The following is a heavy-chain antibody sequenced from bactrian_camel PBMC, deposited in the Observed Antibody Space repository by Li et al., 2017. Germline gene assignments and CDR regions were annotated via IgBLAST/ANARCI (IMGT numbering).Heavy chain of an antibody. D-gene: IGHD1*01. CDR3: VRGSVSNAYGLGTTNNY. J-gene: IGHJ4*01. CDR1: GFTFSSTG. Sequence: VQLVESGGGYVQPGGSLRLSCAASGFTFSSTGMSWYRQAPGKGLEGVSSISSGGGNTYYEDSLKGRFTVSRDNVKNTVYLQMNSLEPEDTAKYYCVRGSVSNAYGLGTTNNYWGQGTQVTVS. CDR2: ISSGGGNT. V-gene: IGHV3S40*01.